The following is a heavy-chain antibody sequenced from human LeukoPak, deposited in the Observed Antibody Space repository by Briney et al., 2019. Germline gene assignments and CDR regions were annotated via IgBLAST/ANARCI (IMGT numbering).Heavy chain of an antibody. V-gene: IGHV4-30-2*01. CDR1: GGSISSGGYS. D-gene: IGHD3-22*01. CDR3: ARGGGGDYYDSSGYYYFDY. Sequence: SETLSLTCAVSGGSISSGGYSWSWIRQPPGKGLEWIGYTYHSGSTYYNPSLKSRVTISVDRSKNQFSLKLSSVTAADTAVYYCARGGGGDYYDSSGYYYFDYWGQGTLVTVSS. J-gene: IGHJ4*02. CDR2: TYHSGST.